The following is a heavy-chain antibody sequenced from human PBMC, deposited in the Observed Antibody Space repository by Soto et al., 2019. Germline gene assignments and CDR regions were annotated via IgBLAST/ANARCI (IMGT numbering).Heavy chain of an antibody. CDR1: GFSLSTRGMS. D-gene: IGHD2-21*01. Sequence: SGPTLVNPTQTLTLTCTFSGFSLSTRGMSVSWIRQPPGKALEWLAVIDWDDDKYYSTSLKTRLTISKDTSKSQVVLTMTNMDPVDTATYYCARVIEGGGPAEDDYWGQGTLVTVSS. CDR2: IDWDDDK. J-gene: IGHJ4*02. V-gene: IGHV2-70*13. CDR3: ARVIEGGGPAEDDY.